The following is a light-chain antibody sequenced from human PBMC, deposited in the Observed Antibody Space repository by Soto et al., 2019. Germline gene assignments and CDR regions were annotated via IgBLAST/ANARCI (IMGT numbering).Light chain of an antibody. J-gene: IGKJ5*01. Sequence: ELVLTQSPATLSLSPGEIATLSCRASQSVRTYLAWFQQKPGQAPRLLIDNASTRATGIPARFSGSGSGTDFTLTISMLEPEDFAIYYCQQRHSWVTFGQGTRLEIK. CDR3: QQRHSWVT. V-gene: IGKV3-11*01. CDR1: QSVRTY. CDR2: NAS.